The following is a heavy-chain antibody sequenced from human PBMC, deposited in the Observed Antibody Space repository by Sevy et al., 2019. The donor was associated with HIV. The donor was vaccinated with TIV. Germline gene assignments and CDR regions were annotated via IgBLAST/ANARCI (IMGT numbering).Heavy chain of an antibody. Sequence: GGSLRLSCAASEFTFSSYLMSWVRQAPGKGLEWVANINQDGSEKHYVDSVKGRFTISGDNAKNSLSLQMNSLRAEDTAVYYCAREDDSSGLDYWGQGTLVTVSS. D-gene: IGHD6-6*01. V-gene: IGHV3-7*01. CDR2: INQDGSEK. CDR1: EFTFSSYL. J-gene: IGHJ4*02. CDR3: AREDDSSGLDY.